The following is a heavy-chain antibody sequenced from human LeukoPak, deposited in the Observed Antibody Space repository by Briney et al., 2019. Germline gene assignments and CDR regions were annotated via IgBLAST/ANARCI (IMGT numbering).Heavy chain of an antibody. J-gene: IGHJ4*02. CDR2: ISSDGITM. CDR3: ARDRGSGDYIDF. Sequence: GGSLRPSCTATGFTFSDYHMNWVRQAPGKGLEWVSYISSDGITMYYTESMKGRFTISRDNAKNSLYLQMNSLKAEDTAVYYCARDRGSGDYIDFWGQGTLVTVSS. D-gene: IGHD4-17*01. CDR1: GFTFSDYH. V-gene: IGHV3-11*01.